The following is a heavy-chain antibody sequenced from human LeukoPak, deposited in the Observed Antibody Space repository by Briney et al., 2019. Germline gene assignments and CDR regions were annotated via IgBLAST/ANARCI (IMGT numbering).Heavy chain of an antibody. Sequence: PGGSLRLSCAASGFTFSSYGMHWVRQAPGKGLEWVAFIRYDGSNKYYADSVKGRFTISRDNSKNTLYLQMNSLRAEDTAVYYCAKGPKVVVTANDAFDIWGQGTMVTVSS. CDR2: IRYDGSNK. V-gene: IGHV3-30*02. D-gene: IGHD2-21*02. CDR1: GFTFSSYG. CDR3: AKGPKVVVTANDAFDI. J-gene: IGHJ3*02.